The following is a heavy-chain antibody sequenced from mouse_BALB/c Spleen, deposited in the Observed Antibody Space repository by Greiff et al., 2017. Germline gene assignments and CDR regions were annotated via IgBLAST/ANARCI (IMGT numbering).Heavy chain of an antibody. CDR3: TGLRQVAY. CDR1: GYTFTSYW. D-gene: IGHD2-4*01. J-gene: IGHJ3*01. V-gene: IGHV1S22*01. Sequence: LQHPGSELVRPGASVKLSCKASGYTFTSYWMHWVKQRPGQGLEWIGNIYPGSGSTNYDEKFKSKATLTVDTSSSTAYMQLSSLTSEDSAVYYCTGLRQVAYWGQGTLVTVSA. CDR2: IYPGSGST.